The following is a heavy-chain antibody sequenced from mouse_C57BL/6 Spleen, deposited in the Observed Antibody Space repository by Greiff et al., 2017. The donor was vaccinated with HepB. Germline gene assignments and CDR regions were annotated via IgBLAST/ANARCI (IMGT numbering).Heavy chain of an antibody. J-gene: IGHJ2*01. V-gene: IGHV1-7*01. CDR2: INPSSGYT. Sequence: QVQLQQSGAELAKPGASVKLSCKASGYTFTSYWMHWVKQRPGQGLEWIGYINPSSGYTKYNQKFKDKATLTANKSSSPAYMQLSSLTYEDSAVYYCARPPVLSHYFDYWGQGTTLTVSS. CDR1: GYTFTSYW. CDR3: ARPPVLSHYFDY. D-gene: IGHD1-1*02.